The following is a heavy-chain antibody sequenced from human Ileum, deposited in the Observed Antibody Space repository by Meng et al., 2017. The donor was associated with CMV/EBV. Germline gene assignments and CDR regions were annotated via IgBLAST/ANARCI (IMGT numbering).Heavy chain of an antibody. CDR1: GFTFNTYA. V-gene: IGHV3-23*01. J-gene: IGHJ6*02. Sequence: GGSLRLSCAASGFTFNTYAMTWVRQAPGKGLEWVSGISGNVDRTYYGDSVKGRFTISRDNSKNTSYLQMNSLRGDDTAVYYCAKAGGSDPDYGMAVWGQGTTVTVSS. D-gene: IGHD1-26*01. CDR2: ISGNVDRT. CDR3: AKAGGSDPDYGMAV.